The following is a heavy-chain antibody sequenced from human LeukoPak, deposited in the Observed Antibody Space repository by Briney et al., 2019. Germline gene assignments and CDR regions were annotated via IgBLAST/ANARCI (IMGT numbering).Heavy chain of an antibody. Sequence: GESLKISCKGSGSNFSNYWIGWVRQMPGKGLEWMGIIYPGDSDTRYSPSFQGQVTISADKSISTAYLQWHSLKASDTAMYYCARRGIAARRGFYYYYMDVWGKGTTVTVSS. J-gene: IGHJ6*03. CDR1: GSNFSNYW. V-gene: IGHV5-51*01. CDR3: ARRGIAARRGFYYYYMDV. D-gene: IGHD6-6*01. CDR2: IYPGDSDT.